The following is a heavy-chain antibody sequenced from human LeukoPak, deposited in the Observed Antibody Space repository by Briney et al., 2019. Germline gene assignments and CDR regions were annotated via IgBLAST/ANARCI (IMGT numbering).Heavy chain of an antibody. CDR1: GYTFNSYG. CDR3: GRVAMVRGVIWDY. D-gene: IGHD3-10*01. CDR2: ISVYNANT. V-gene: IGHV1-8*02. J-gene: IGHJ4*02. Sequence: ASVKVSCKASGYTFNSYGIAWVRQAPGQGPEWMGWISVYNANTSNAQKFQGRVTMTRNTPISTAYMELSSLRSEDTAVYYCGRVAMVRGVIWDYWGQGTLVTVSP.